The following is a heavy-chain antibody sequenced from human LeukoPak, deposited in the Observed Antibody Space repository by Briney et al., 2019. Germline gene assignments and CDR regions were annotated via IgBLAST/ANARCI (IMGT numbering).Heavy chain of an antibody. J-gene: IGHJ6*02. CDR1: GGSISAYY. D-gene: IGHD3-10*01. Sequence: SETLSLTCTVSGGSISAYYWSWIRQPPGKGLGWIGYIYYSGTTNYNPSLKSRATISVDTSKNQFSLKVSSVTAADTAVYYCARHGVHSYYYYGLDVWGQGTTVTVSS. CDR3: ARHGVHSYYYYGLDV. V-gene: IGHV4-59*08. CDR2: IYYSGTT.